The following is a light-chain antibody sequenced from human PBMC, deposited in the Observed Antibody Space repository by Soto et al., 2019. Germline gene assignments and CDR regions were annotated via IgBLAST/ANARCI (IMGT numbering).Light chain of an antibody. CDR1: SSDVGGYNY. CDR3: SSYTSSSRYV. V-gene: IGLV2-14*01. CDR2: EVS. Sequence: QPVLTQPASVCGSPGQSITISCTGTSSDVGGYNYVSWYQQHPGKAPKLMIYEVSNRPSGVSNRFSGSKYGNTASLTISGLQAEDEADYYCSSYTSSSRYVFGTGTKVTVL. J-gene: IGLJ1*01.